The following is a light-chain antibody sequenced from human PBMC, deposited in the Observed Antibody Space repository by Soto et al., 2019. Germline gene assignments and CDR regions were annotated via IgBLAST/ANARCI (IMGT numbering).Light chain of an antibody. CDR3: QSGT. J-gene: IGKJ1*01. Sequence: DIKMTQSPSTLSGSVEDRFTITCRASQTISSWLAWYQQKPGKAPKLLIYDGTTLDSGVPSRFSGSESDTEFTLTINSLQSDDFATYYCQSGTFGQGTKV. CDR2: DGT. CDR1: QTISSW. V-gene: IGKV1-5*01.